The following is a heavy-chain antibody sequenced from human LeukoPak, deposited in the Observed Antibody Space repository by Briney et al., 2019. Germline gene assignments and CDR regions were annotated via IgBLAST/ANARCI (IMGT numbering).Heavy chain of an antibody. CDR2: IIPIFGTA. D-gene: IGHD5-18*01. V-gene: IGHV1-69*13. CDR1: GGTFSSYA. CDR3: AITAVDTVLGYADY. J-gene: IGHJ4*02. Sequence: SVTVSCTASGGTFSSYAISWVRQAPGQGLEWMGGIIPIFGTANYAQKFQGRVTITADESTSTAYMELSSLRSEDTAVYYCAITAVDTVLGYADYWGQGTPVTVSS.